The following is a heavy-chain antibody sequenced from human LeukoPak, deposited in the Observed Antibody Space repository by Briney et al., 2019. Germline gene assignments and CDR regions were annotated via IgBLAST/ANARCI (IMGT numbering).Heavy chain of an antibody. D-gene: IGHD2-15*01. CDR3: ARHEDYSFDY. Sequence: SETLSLTCTVSGGSISSYYWSWIRQPPGKGLEWIGYIYYSGSTSYNPSLKSRVTISLDTSKSQFSLKLTSVTAADAAVYYCARHEDYSFDYRGQGTLVTVSS. CDR1: GGSISSYY. V-gene: IGHV4-59*08. CDR2: IYYSGST. J-gene: IGHJ4*02.